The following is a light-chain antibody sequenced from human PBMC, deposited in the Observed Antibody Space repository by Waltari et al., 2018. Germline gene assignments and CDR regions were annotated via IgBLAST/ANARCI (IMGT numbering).Light chain of an antibody. CDR3: AGWDDSLNGVM. J-gene: IGLJ3*02. CDR1: SSNIRSKT. CDR2: SNN. V-gene: IGLV1-44*01. Sequence: QSVLAQPPSASGTPGPRVTIPCSGSSSNIRSKTVNCYKQLQGSAPKLLIYSNNQRPSGGPDRFSGSKSGTSASLAISGLQSEDEADYYCAGWDDSLNGVMFGGGTKLTVL.